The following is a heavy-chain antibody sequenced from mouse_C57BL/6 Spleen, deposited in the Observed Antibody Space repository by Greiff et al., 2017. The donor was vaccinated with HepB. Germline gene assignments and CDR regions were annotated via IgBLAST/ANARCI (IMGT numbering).Heavy chain of an antibody. J-gene: IGHJ2*01. V-gene: IGHV1-55*01. CDR3: ARGVLRRGLHY. CDR2: IYPGSGST. Sequence: VQLQQPGAELVKPGASVKMSCKASGYTFTSYWITWVKQRPGQGLEWIGDIYPGSGSTNYNEKFNSKATLPVDTSSSTAYMRLSSLTSEDSAVYYCARGVLRRGLHYWGQGTTLTVSS. D-gene: IGHD1-1*01. CDR1: GYTFTSYW.